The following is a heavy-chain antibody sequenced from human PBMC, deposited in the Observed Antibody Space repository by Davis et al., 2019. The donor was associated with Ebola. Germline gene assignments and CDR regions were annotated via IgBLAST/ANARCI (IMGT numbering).Heavy chain of an antibody. CDR1: GGSFSGYY. V-gene: IGHV4-34*01. CDR3: ARGLMVQGVIPFYYYYYGMDV. CDR2: INHSGST. Sequence: SETLSPTCAVQGGSFSGYYWSWIRQPPGKGLEWIGEINHSGSTNYNPSLKSRVTISVDTSKNQFSLKLSSVTAADTAVYYCARGLMVQGVIPFYYYYYGMDVWGQGTTVTVSS. J-gene: IGHJ6*02. D-gene: IGHD3-10*01.